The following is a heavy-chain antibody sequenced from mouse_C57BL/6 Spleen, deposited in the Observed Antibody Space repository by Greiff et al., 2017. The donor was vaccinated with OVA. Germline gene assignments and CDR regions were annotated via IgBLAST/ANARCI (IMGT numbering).Heavy chain of an antibody. J-gene: IGHJ2*01. V-gene: IGHV1-74*01. D-gene: IGHD2-3*01. Sequence: PGQGLEWIGRIHPSDSDTNYNQKFKGKATLTVDKSSSTAYMQLSSLTSEDSAVYYGAIGIYDGYYDYWGQGTTLTVSS. CDR2: IHPSDSDT. CDR3: AIGIYDGYYDY.